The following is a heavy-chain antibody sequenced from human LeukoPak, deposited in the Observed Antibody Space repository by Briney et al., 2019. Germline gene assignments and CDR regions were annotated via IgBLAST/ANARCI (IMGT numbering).Heavy chain of an antibody. D-gene: IGHD3-3*01. V-gene: IGHV4-4*02. J-gene: IGHJ4*02. CDR3: ARQGYDFWSGYFNDLDY. CDR1: GGSISSSNW. Sequence: SETLSLTCAVSGGSISSSNWWSWVRQPPGKGLEWIGEIYHSGSTNYSPSLKSRVTISVDKSKNQFSLKLSSVTAADTAVYYCARQGYDFWSGYFNDLDYWGQGTLVTVSS. CDR2: IYHSGST.